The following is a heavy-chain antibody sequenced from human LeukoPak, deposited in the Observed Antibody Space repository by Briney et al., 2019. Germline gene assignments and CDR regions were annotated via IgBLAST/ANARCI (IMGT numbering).Heavy chain of an antibody. CDR2: IRYDGSNK. CDR1: GFTFSSYG. J-gene: IGHJ4*02. D-gene: IGHD6-13*01. Sequence: PGGSLRLSCAASGFTFSSYGMHWVRQAPGKGLEWVAFIRYDGSNKYYAGSVKGRFTISRDNSKNTLYLHVNSLRPEDAAVYYCARGGPAAGRFDYWGQGTLVTVSS. V-gene: IGHV3-30*02. CDR3: ARGGPAAGRFDY.